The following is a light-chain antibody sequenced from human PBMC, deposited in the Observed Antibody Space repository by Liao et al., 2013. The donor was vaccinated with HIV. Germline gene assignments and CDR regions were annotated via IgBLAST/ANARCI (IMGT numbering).Light chain of an antibody. CDR2: NDS. V-gene: IGLV3-21*01. Sequence: SYELTQPPSVSVSPGQTARITCSGDALPKQYAYWYQQKPGQAPVLVIYNDSDRPSGIPERFSGSNSGNTATLTISRVEAGDEADYYCHVWDSSNDHVVFGGGTKLTVL. CDR1: ALPKQY. CDR3: HVWDSSNDHVV. J-gene: IGLJ3*02.